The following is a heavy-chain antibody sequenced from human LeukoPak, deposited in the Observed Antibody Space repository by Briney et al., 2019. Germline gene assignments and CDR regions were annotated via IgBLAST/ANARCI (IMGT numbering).Heavy chain of an antibody. J-gene: IGHJ4*02. CDR1: GLNFRSFW. CDR2: IKQDGSEK. Sequence: GGSLRLSCAVSGLNFRSFWMSWVRQAPGKGLEWVANIKQDGSEKFYVDSVKGRFTISRDNAKNTLYLQMNSLRAEDTAAYYCAREWELVYWGQGTLVTVSS. D-gene: IGHD1-26*01. CDR3: AREWELVY. V-gene: IGHV3-7*01.